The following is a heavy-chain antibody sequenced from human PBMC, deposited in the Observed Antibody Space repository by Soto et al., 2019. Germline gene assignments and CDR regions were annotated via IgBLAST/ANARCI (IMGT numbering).Heavy chain of an antibody. CDR1: GYTFTSYA. D-gene: IGHD6-13*01. V-gene: IGHV1-3*01. Sequence: QVQLVQSGAEVKKPRASVKVSCKASGYTFTSYAMHGVRQAPGQRLEWMGWINAGNGNTKYSQKFQGRVTITRDTSARTAYRELSSLRSDDTAVHYCARVGWGYSSLGGFAPWGQGNLVAVSS. J-gene: IGHJ5*02. CDR2: INAGNGNT. CDR3: ARVGWGYSSLGGFAP.